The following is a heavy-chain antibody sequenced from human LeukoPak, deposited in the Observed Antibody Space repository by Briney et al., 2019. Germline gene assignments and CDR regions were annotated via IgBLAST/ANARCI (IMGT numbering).Heavy chain of an antibody. CDR3: ARVAGYSSSSPPDY. D-gene: IGHD6-13*01. CDR2: ISAYNGNT. J-gene: IGHJ4*02. CDR1: GYTFTSCG. V-gene: IGHV1-18*01. Sequence: GASVKVSCKASGYTFTSCGISWVRQAPGQGLEWMGWISAYNGNTNYAQKLQGRVTMTTDTSTSTAYMELRSLRSDDTAVYYCARVAGYSSSSPPDYWGQGTLVTVSS.